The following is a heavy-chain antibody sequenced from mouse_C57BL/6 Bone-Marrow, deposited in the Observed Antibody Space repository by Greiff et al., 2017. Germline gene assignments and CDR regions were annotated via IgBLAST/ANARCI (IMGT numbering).Heavy chain of an antibody. Sequence: EVMLVASGGGLVKPGGSLKLSCAASGFTFSDYGMHWVRQAPEKGLEWVAYISSGSSTIYYADTVKGRFTISRDNAKNTLFLQMTSLRSEDTAMYYCARWEVEGNWYFDVWGTGTTVTVSS. J-gene: IGHJ1*03. D-gene: IGHD1-1*01. CDR2: ISSGSSTI. CDR3: ARWEVEGNWYFDV. CDR1: GFTFSDYG. V-gene: IGHV5-17*01.